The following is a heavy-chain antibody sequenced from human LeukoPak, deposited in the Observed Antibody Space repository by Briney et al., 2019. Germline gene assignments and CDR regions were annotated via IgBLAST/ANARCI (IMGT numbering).Heavy chain of an antibody. CDR1: GGSMSSSSYY. V-gene: IGHV4-39*07. Sequence: SETLSLTCTVSGGSMSSSSYYWGWIRQPPGKGLEGIGSIYYSGSTYYNPSLKSRVTISVDTSKNQFSLKLSSVTAADTAVYYCARGGSWTDYWGQGTLVTVSS. CDR2: IYYSGST. D-gene: IGHD2-15*01. J-gene: IGHJ4*02. CDR3: ARGGSWTDY.